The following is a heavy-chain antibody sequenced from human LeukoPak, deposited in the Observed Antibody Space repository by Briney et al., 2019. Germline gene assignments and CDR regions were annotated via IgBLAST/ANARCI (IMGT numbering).Heavy chain of an antibody. Sequence: SGGSLGLSCAASGFTFSSYAMSWVRQAPGKGLEWVSAISGSGGSTYYADSVKGRFTISRDNSKNTLYLQMNSQRAEATAVYYCAKSSYGDYYYGMDVWGQGTTVTVSS. V-gene: IGHV3-23*01. CDR1: GFTFSSYA. CDR2: ISGSGGST. J-gene: IGHJ6*02. D-gene: IGHD4-17*01. CDR3: AKSSYGDYYYGMDV.